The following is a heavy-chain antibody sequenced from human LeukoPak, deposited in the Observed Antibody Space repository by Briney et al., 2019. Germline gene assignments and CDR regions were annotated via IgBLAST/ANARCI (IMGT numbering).Heavy chain of an antibody. CDR1: GVSFSAYS. V-gene: IGHV4-34*12. CDR3: ARLRCGHTDVICYNY. J-gene: IGHJ4*02. D-gene: IGHD2-21*01. CDR2: IIFGGGV. Sequence: PSETLSLTCAVKGVSFSAYSWSWIRQSPGRGLEWIGEIIFGGGVIYNPSLESRATISGDTSENQFSLSLTSVTDADTSVYYCARLRCGHTDVICYNYWGLGTLVTVSS.